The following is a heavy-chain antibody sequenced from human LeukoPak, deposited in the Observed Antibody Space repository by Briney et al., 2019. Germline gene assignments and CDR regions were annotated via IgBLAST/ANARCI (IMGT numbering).Heavy chain of an antibody. CDR1: GYTLTELS. V-gene: IGHV1-24*01. Sequence: ASVKVSCKVSGYTLTELSMHWVRQAPGKGLEWMGGFDPEDGETIYAQKFQGRVTMNEDTSTDTAYMEVSSLRSEDTAVYYCATGYVLSSPAFDIWGQGTMVTVSS. CDR3: ATGYVLSSPAFDI. CDR2: FDPEDGET. J-gene: IGHJ3*02. D-gene: IGHD3-16*01.